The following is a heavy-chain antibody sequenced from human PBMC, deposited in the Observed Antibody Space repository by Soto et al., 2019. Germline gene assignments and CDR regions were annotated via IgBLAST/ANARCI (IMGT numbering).Heavy chain of an antibody. CDR1: GFTFSSYA. D-gene: IGHD4-17*01. Sequence: EVQLLESGGGLVQPGGSLRLSCAASGFTFSSYAMNWVRQAPGKGLEWVSVISGSGGSTYYADAVKGRFTISRDNSKNTLYLQMNSLRAEDTAVYYCAKRTVGWYFDLWGRGTLVTVST. V-gene: IGHV3-23*01. J-gene: IGHJ2*01. CDR3: AKRTVGWYFDL. CDR2: ISGSGGST.